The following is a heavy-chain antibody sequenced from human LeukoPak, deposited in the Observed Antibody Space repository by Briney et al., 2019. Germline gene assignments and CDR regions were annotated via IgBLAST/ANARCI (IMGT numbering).Heavy chain of an antibody. CDR1: GYTFTGYY. D-gene: IGHD3-22*01. CDR2: INPNSGGT. J-gene: IGHJ4*02. V-gene: IGHV1-2*06. Sequence: GASVKVSCKTSGYTFTGYYMHWVRQAPGQGLEWMGRINPNSGGTNYAQKFQGRVTMTRDTSITTAYMELSRLRSDDTAVYYCATDEWGYYDSSGYYRQADYWGQGPLVTVSS. CDR3: ATDEWGYYDSSGYYRQADY.